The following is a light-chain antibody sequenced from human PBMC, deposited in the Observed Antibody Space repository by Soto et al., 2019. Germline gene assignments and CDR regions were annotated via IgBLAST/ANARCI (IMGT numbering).Light chain of an antibody. Sequence: DIQMTQSPSTLSGSVGDRVTITCRASQTISSWLAWYQQKPGKAPKLLIYKASSLESGFPSRFSGSGSGTEFTLTISSLQPDDFATYYCQQYNSYPWTFGQGTKVDI. CDR2: KAS. J-gene: IGKJ1*01. CDR3: QQYNSYPWT. CDR1: QTISSW. V-gene: IGKV1-5*03.